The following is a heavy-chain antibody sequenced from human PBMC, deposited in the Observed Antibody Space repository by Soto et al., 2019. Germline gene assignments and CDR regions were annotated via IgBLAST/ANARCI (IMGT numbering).Heavy chain of an antibody. CDR3: AKDGYNSDGMDV. CDR1: GFTFSSYG. Sequence: GGYLRLSCAASGFTFSSYGMHWVRQAPGKGLEWVAVISYDGSNKYYADSVKGRFTISRDNSKNTLYLQMNSLRAEDTAVYYCAKDGYNSDGMDVWGQGTTVTVSS. J-gene: IGHJ6*02. V-gene: IGHV3-30*18. D-gene: IGHD3-22*01. CDR2: ISYDGSNK.